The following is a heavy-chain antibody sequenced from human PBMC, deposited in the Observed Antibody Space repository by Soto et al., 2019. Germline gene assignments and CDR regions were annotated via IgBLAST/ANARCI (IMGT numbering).Heavy chain of an antibody. Sequence: PGGSLRLSCAASGFTFSSYSMNWVRQAPGKGLEWVSSISSSSSYIYYADSVKGRFTISRDNAKNSLYLQMNSLRAEDTAVYYCARDGGYSSGWFYAFDIWGQGTMVTVSS. CDR3: ARDGGYSSGWFYAFDI. V-gene: IGHV3-21*01. J-gene: IGHJ3*02. CDR1: GFTFSSYS. D-gene: IGHD6-19*01. CDR2: ISSSSSYI.